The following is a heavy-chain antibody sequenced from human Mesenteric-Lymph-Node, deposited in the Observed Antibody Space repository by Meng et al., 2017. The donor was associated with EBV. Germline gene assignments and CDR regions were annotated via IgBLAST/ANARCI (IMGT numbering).Heavy chain of an antibody. CDR2: ISAYNGNT. V-gene: IGHV1-18*01. Sequence: VQLSQCGAWGKQLGASVKVPCKASGYTFTSYGISWVRQAPGQGLEWMGWISAYNGNTNYAQKLQGRVTMTTDTSTSTAYMELRSLRSDDTAVYYCVGAVGSDPYYFDYWGQGTLVTVSS. CDR3: VGAVGSDPYYFDY. CDR1: GYTFTSYG. D-gene: IGHD3-16*01. J-gene: IGHJ4*02.